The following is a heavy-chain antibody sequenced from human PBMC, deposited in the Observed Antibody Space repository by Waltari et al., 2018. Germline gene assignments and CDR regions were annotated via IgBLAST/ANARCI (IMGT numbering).Heavy chain of an antibody. Sequence: QLQLQESGPGLVKPSETLSLTCTVSGGSISSSSYYWGWIRQPPGKGLEWIWSIYYSGSTYYNPSLKSRVTISVDTSKNQFSLKLSSVTAADTAVYYCARDGAIFGVVITPIDYWGQGTLVTVSS. CDR3: ARDGAIFGVVITPIDY. J-gene: IGHJ4*02. V-gene: IGHV4-39*07. CDR1: GGSISSSSYY. CDR2: IYYSGST. D-gene: IGHD3-3*01.